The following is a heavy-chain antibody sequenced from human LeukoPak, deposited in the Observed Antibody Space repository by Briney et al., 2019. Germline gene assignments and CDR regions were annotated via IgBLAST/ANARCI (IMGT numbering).Heavy chain of an antibody. J-gene: IGHJ4*02. D-gene: IGHD3-22*01. CDR2: IYPADSDI. V-gene: IGHV5-51*01. Sequence: GESLKISCKGSGYSINNYWIGWVRQMPGKGLEWMGIIYPADSDIRYSPSFQGQVTISADKSISTAYLQWSSLKASDTAMYYCARSGTMIEMDYWGQGTLVTVSS. CDR1: GYSINNYW. CDR3: ARSGTMIEMDY.